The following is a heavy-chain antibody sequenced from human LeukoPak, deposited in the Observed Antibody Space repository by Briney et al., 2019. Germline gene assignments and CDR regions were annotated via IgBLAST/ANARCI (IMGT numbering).Heavy chain of an antibody. CDR3: AKDRGYSYGIDY. D-gene: IGHD5-18*01. J-gene: IGHJ4*02. Sequence: GGSLRLSCAASGFTFSSYGMHWVRQAPGEGLEWVAVISYDGSNKYYADSVKGRFTISRDDSKNTLYLQMNSLRAEDTAVYYCAKDRGYSYGIDYWGQGTLVTVSS. CDR2: ISYDGSNK. CDR1: GFTFSSYG. V-gene: IGHV3-30*18.